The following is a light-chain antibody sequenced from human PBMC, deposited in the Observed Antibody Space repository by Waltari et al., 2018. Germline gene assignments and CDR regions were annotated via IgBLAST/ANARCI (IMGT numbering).Light chain of an antibody. CDR2: AAS. CDR1: QSVNNNF. Sequence: ELVLTQSPGTLSLSPGEGATLSCRANQSVNNNFLAWYQQKPGQAPGLLIYAASSRATGIPDRFSGSGSGTDFKLTINRLEPEDFAVYHCQQYGSSPGTFGQGTKVEIK. CDR3: QQYGSSPGT. J-gene: IGKJ1*01. V-gene: IGKV3-20*01.